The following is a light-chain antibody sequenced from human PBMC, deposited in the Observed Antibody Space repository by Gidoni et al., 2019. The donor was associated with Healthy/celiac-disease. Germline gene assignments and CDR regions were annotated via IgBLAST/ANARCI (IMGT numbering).Light chain of an antibody. Sequence: SYELTQPPSVSVSPGQTARLTCSGDALPKPYAYWYQQKPGQAPVLVIYKDRERPSGIPERFSGSSSGTTVTLTISGVQAEDEADYYCQSADSSGTYVVFGGWTKLTVL. CDR3: QSADSSGTYVV. CDR2: KDR. CDR1: ALPKPY. J-gene: IGLJ2*01. V-gene: IGLV3-25*03.